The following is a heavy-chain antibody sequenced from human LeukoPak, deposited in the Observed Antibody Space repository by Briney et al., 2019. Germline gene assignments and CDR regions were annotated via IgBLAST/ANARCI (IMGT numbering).Heavy chain of an antibody. V-gene: IGHV4-38-2*02. Sequence: SETLSLTCTVSAYSIRSGYFWGWIRQPPGKGLEWIASIYHSGSTYHNPSLKSRVTISVDTSKNQFSLKLSSVTAADTAVYYCARSRVLRYFDWLLPYDYWGQGTLVTVSS. CDR1: AYSIRSGYF. CDR2: IYHSGST. CDR3: ARSRVLRYFDWLLPYDY. D-gene: IGHD3-9*01. J-gene: IGHJ4*02.